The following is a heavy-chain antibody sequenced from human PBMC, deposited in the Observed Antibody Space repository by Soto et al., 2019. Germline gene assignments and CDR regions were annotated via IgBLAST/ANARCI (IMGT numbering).Heavy chain of an antibody. J-gene: IGHJ6*03. V-gene: IGHV1-18*01. Sequence: ASVKVSCKASGYTFTSYGISWVRQAPGQGLEWMGWISAYNGNTNYAQKLQGRVTMTTDTSTSTAYMELRSLRSDDTAVYYCARDVTLGIAAAGTVYYYYMDDWGKGTTVTVSS. D-gene: IGHD6-13*01. CDR1: GYTFTSYG. CDR3: ARDVTLGIAAAGTVYYYYMDD. CDR2: ISAYNGNT.